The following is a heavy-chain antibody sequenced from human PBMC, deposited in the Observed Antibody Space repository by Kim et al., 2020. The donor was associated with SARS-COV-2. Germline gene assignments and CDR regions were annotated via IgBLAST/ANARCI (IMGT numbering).Heavy chain of an antibody. CDR3: ARDGYGDLRGDAFDI. V-gene: IGHV1-69*01. J-gene: IGHJ3*02. D-gene: IGHD4-17*01. Sequence: QKFQGRVTITADESTSTAYMELSSLRSEDTAVYYCARDGYGDLRGDAFDIWGQGTMVTVSS.